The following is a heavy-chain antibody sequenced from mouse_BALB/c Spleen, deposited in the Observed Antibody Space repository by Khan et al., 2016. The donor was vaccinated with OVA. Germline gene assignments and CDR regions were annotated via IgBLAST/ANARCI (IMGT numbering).Heavy chain of an antibody. CDR1: GYSFTAYY. J-gene: IGHJ3*01. CDR3: VRGSEFFPY. Sequence: VQLQQSGPDLVKPGASVKISCKASGYSFTAYYMHWVKESHGKTLECIGRVNPSNGDTTYNQKFRGKAILTVDKSSSTAYMELRSLSYEEPSVYYFVRGSEFFPYWGQGTLVTFSA. V-gene: IGHV1-18*01. CDR2: VNPSNGDT.